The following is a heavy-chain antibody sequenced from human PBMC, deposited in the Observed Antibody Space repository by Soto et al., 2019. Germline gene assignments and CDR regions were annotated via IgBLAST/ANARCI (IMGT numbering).Heavy chain of an antibody. D-gene: IGHD3-3*01. CDR2: IIPIFGTA. CDR1: GGTFSSYA. CDR3: ARGSGMFGVVIRLDYYYGMDV. V-gene: IGHV1-69*06. J-gene: IGHJ6*02. Sequence: QVQLVQSGAEVKKPGSSVKVSCKASGGTFSSYAISWVRQAPGQGLEWMGGIIPIFGTATYAQKFQGRVTITADKSTSTAQMELSSLGAEDKAVYYCARGSGMFGVVIRLDYYYGMDVWGQGTTVTVSS.